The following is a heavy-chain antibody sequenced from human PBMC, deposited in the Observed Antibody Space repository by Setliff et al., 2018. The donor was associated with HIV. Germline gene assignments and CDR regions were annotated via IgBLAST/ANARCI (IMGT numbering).Heavy chain of an antibody. Sequence: ASVKVSCKVSGHTLTKLSMHWVRQAPGKGLEWMGAFYRDEGEAFYPQNFQGRLTMTEDTSTDTAYMELSSLRFEDTAVYFCAAGAEVVIIHEAFDMWGQGTMVTVS. J-gene: IGHJ3*02. CDR1: GHTLTKLS. CDR3: AAGAEVVIIHEAFDM. D-gene: IGHD3-22*01. V-gene: IGHV1-24*01. CDR2: FYRDEGEA.